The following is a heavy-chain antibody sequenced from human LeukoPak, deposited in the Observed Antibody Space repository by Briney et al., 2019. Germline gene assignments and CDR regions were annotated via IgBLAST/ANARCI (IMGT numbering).Heavy chain of an antibody. CDR3: AREGPNDYVWGSYLRY. CDR2: INPNSGGT. V-gene: IGHV1-2*02. Sequence: GASVKVSCKASGYTFTCYYMHWVRQAPGQGLEWMGWINPNSGGTNYAQKFQGRVTMTRDTSISTAYMELSRLRSDDTAVYYCAREGPNDYVWGSYLRYWGQGTLVTVSS. J-gene: IGHJ4*02. CDR1: GYTFTCYY. D-gene: IGHD3-16*02.